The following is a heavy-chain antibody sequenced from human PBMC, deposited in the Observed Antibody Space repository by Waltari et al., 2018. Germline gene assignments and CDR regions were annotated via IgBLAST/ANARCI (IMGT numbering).Heavy chain of an antibody. V-gene: IGHV4-39*01. CDR3: ASGSEGVVVAASPLYY. CDR1: GGSISSSSYY. CDR2: IYYSGST. D-gene: IGHD2-15*01. J-gene: IGHJ4*02. Sequence: QLQLQESGPGLVKPSETLSLTCTVSGGSISSSSYYWGWIRQTPGKGLEWIGSIYYSGSTYYNPSLKSRVTISVDTSKNQFSLKLSSVTAADTAVYYCASGSEGVVVAASPLYYWGQGTLVTVSS.